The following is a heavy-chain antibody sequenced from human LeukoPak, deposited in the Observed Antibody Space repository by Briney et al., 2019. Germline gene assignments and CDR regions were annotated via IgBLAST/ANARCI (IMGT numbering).Heavy chain of an antibody. V-gene: IGHV3-7*05. CDR3: AREEQLEGKFDH. D-gene: IGHD1-1*01. CDR1: GFSFSDYW. CDR2: IKQDGSEK. Sequence: PGGSLRLSCAATGFSFSDYWMSWVRQAPGKGLEWVANIKQDGSEKYYVDSVKGRFTISRDNAKKSLYLQMNSLRAEDTAVYYCAREEQLEGKFDHWGQGTLVTVSS. J-gene: IGHJ4*02.